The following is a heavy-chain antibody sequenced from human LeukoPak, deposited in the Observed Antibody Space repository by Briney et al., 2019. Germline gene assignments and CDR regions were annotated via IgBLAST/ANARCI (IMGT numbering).Heavy chain of an antibody. D-gene: IGHD3-9*01. CDR1: GFTFSSYA. CDR2: ISGSGGST. CDR3: ANRGRYFDWLFDY. Sequence: PGGSLRLSCAASGFTFSSYAMSWVRQAPGKGLEWVSAISGSGGSTYYADSVKGRFTISRDNSKNTLYLQMNSLRAEDTAVYYCANRGRYFDWLFDYWGQGTLVTVSS. V-gene: IGHV3-23*01. J-gene: IGHJ4*02.